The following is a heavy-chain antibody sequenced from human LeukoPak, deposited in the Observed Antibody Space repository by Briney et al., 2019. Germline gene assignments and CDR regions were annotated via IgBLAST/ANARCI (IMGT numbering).Heavy chain of an antibody. CDR1: GFTFSSYA. V-gene: IGHV3-23*01. CDR2: ISGSGGGT. J-gene: IGHJ4*01. Sequence: PGGSLRLSCAASGFTFSSYAMSWVRQAPGKGLEWVSGISGSGGGTNYAESVKGRFTISRDNSKNTLYLQMNSLRAEDTAVYYCAKDTGGYSYANFDYWGQGTLVTVCS. CDR3: AKDTGGYSYANFDY. D-gene: IGHD5-18*01.